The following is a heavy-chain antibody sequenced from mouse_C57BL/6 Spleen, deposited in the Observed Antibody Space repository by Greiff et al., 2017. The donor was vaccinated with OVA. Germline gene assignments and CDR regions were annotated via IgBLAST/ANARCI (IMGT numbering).Heavy chain of an antibody. CDR3: TRPSNWAFDY. CDR2: IDPETGGT. D-gene: IGHD4-1*01. CDR1: GYTFTDYE. V-gene: IGHV1-15*01. Sequence: VKLQESGAELVRPGASVTLSCKASGYTFTDYEMHWVKQTPVHGLEWIGAIDPETGGTAYNQKFKGKAILTADKSSSTAYMELRSLTSEDSAVYYCTRPSNWAFDYWGQGTTLTVSS. J-gene: IGHJ2*01.